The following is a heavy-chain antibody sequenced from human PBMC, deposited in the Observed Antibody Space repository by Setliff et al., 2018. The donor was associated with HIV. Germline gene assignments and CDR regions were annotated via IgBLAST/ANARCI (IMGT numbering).Heavy chain of an antibody. CDR3: AKELAASGLGYFDS. CDR2: ILSTGERT. D-gene: IGHD3-22*01. V-gene: IGHV3-23*01. J-gene: IGHJ4*02. CDR1: GFTSSSYS. Sequence: GGSLRLSCAASGFTSSSYSMSWVRQAPGEGLEWVSAILSTGERTFYADSVKGRFTISRDNSKNTVYLQMNSLRAEDTAEYYCAKELAASGLGYFDSWGRGILVTVSS.